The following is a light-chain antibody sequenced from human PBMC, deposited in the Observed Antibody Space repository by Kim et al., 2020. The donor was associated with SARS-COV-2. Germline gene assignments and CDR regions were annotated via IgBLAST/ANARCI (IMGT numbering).Light chain of an antibody. Sequence: GSVGDRVTINCRASQSISSYLNWHQQKPGKAPKVLIYAASDLQSGVPSRFSGSGSGTEFTLTISSLQPEDFAIYYCQQSNSSPLTFGGGTKVDIK. V-gene: IGKV1-39*01. CDR1: QSISSY. J-gene: IGKJ4*01. CDR2: AAS. CDR3: QQSNSSPLT.